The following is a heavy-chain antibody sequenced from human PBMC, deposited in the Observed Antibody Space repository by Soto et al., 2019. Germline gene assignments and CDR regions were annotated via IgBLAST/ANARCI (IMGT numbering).Heavy chain of an antibody. Sequence: QVQLQESGPGLVKPSQTLSLTCTVSGGSISSGGYYWSWIRQHPGKGLEWIGYIYYSGSTYYNPSLKIRVTTSVDTSKNQFSLKLSSVTAADTAVYYCARAPHMVATFDYWGQGTLVTVSS. CDR1: GGSISSGGYY. V-gene: IGHV4-31*03. D-gene: IGHD5-12*01. J-gene: IGHJ4*02. CDR3: ARAPHMVATFDY. CDR2: IYYSGST.